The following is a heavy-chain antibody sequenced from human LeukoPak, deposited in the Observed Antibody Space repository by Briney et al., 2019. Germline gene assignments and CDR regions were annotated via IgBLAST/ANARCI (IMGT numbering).Heavy chain of an antibody. J-gene: IGHJ4*02. V-gene: IGHV4-34*01. Sequence: SETLSLTCAVYGGSFSGYYWSWIRQPPGKGLEWIGEINHSGSTNYNPSLKSRVTISVDTSKNQFSLKLSSVTAADTAVYYCARAGSSGSLVYWGQGTLVTVSS. CDR3: ARAGSSGSLVY. CDR1: GGSFSGYY. CDR2: INHSGST. D-gene: IGHD6-19*01.